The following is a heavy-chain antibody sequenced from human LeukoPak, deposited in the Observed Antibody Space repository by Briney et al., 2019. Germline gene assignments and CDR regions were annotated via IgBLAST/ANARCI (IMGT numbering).Heavy chain of an antibody. Sequence: PSETLSLTCAVYGGSFSGYYWSWIRQPPGKGLEWIGEINHSGSTNYNPSLKSRVTMSVDTSKNQFSLKLSSVTAADTAVYYCARDRYCSSTSCSTVAFDIWGQGTMVTVSS. CDR3: ARDRYCSSTSCSTVAFDI. J-gene: IGHJ3*02. V-gene: IGHV4-34*01. CDR2: INHSGST. CDR1: GGSFSGYY. D-gene: IGHD2-2*01.